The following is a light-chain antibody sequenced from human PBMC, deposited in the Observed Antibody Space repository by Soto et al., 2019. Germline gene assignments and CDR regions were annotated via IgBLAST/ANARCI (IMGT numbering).Light chain of an antibody. CDR2: EGS. Sequence: QSALTQPASVSGSPGQSITISCTGTSSDVGRSNLVSWYQQRPGKAPKLMIYEGSKRPSGVSNRFSGSKSGNTASLTISGLQAEDEADYYCCSYAGSSTYVFGTGTKVTVL. V-gene: IGLV2-23*01. CDR1: SSDVGRSNL. J-gene: IGLJ1*01. CDR3: CSYAGSSTYV.